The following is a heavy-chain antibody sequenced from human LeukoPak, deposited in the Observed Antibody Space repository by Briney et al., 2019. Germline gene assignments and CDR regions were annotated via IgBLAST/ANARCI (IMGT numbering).Heavy chain of an antibody. CDR2: IYHSGST. CDR3: AREGGEERYCSGGSCYYGMDV. J-gene: IGHJ6*02. Sequence: SETLSLTCAVSGGSISSGGYSRSWIRQPPGKGLEWIGYIYHSGSTYYNPSLKSRVTISADRSKNQFSLKLSSVTAADAAVYYCAREGGEERYCSGGSCYYGMDVWGQGTTVTVSS. V-gene: IGHV4-30-2*01. D-gene: IGHD2-15*01. CDR1: GGSISSGGYS.